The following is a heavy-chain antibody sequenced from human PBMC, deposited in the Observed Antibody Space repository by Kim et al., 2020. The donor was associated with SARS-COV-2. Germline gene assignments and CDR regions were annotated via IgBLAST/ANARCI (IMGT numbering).Heavy chain of an antibody. CDR3: ARRHGITTSRRPFDY. J-gene: IGHJ4*02. V-gene: IGHV4-39*01. Sequence: PCHKSRVTISVDTSKNQFSLKLSSVTAADTAVYYGARRHGITTSRRPFDYWGQGTLVTVSS. D-gene: IGHD1-1*01.